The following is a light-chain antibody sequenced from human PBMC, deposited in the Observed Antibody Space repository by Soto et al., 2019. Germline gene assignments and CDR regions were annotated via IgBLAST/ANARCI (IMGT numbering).Light chain of an antibody. V-gene: IGKV1-5*03. Sequence: DIQMTQSPSTLSASVGDRVTITCRASQSISSWLAWYQQKPGKAPKLLIYRASSLESGVPPRCSGSGSGSEFTLPISSLQPDDFALYYCQHYVTHSGTFGAGTEVHIK. CDR2: RAS. CDR1: QSISSW. CDR3: QHYVTHSGT. J-gene: IGKJ3*01.